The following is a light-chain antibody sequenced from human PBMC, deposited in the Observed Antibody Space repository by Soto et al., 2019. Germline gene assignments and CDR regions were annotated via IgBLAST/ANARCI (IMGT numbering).Light chain of an antibody. CDR2: GAS. J-gene: IGKJ1*01. Sequence: EIVMTQSPATLSVSPGERATLSCRASQSITSNLVWYQQKAGQAPRLLIYGASTRATGIPARFSVSGSGREFTLTITSLQSEDFAGYYCQKYDKWTTLGHGTKVEI. CDR1: QSITSN. V-gene: IGKV3-15*01. CDR3: QKYDKWTT.